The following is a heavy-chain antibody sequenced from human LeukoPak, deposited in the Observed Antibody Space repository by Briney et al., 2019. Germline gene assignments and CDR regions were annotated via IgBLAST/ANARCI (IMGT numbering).Heavy chain of an antibody. Sequence: PSDSQYLPCAVYGQPYRRHYWRWIRQPPGKRLEWIGELSHSLSTNYNPSLKSRVTITVKSSKNQFSLKLSSVTAADTAVYYCARDTYDSSGYYPYYFDYWGQGTLVTVSS. CDR3: ARDTYDSSGYYPYYFDY. D-gene: IGHD3-22*01. CDR2: LSHSLST. CDR1: GQPYRRHY. V-gene: IGHV4-34*01. J-gene: IGHJ4*02.